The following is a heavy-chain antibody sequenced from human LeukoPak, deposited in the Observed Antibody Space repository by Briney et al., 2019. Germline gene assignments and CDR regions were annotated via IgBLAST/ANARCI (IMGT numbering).Heavy chain of an antibody. CDR1: GVTFSSYS. CDR3: AKDYAGGWPKRGMDG. J-gene: IGHJ6*03. V-gene: IGHV3-23*01. CDR2: ISGCGGGT. D-gene: IGHD3-16*01. Sequence: GGSLTLSCAASGVTFSSYSMNWGRQPPGPGLELVSAISGCGGGTFYADSVRGRFTISRDNSKNTVYLQMNSLRAEDTAVYYCAKDYAGGWPKRGMDGWGKGATVTASS.